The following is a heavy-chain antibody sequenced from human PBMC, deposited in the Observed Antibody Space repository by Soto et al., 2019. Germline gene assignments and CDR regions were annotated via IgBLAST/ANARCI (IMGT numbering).Heavy chain of an antibody. CDR1: GFNFNSYT. D-gene: IGHD2-2*01. J-gene: IGHJ3*01. Sequence: PGGSLRLSCAASGFNFNSYTINWVRQAPGKGLEWVSSISGSGSYIYIADSMKGRITISRDNAQNSVHLQMNSLRVEDTAVYYCARAGLEPANAFDVWGQGTKVTVSS. CDR3: ARAGLEPANAFDV. V-gene: IGHV3-21*06. CDR2: ISGSGSYI.